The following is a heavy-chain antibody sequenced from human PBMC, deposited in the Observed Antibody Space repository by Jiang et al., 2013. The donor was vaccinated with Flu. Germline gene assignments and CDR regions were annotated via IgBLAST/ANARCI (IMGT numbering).Heavy chain of an antibody. CDR1: GFSLSTSEVG. CDR2: IYWDGDE. D-gene: IGHD3-10*01. CDR3: AHRAGLMASFDY. J-gene: IGHJ4*02. Sequence: KPTQTLTLTCDFSGFSLSTSEVGVGWTRQPPGKALEWLALIYWDGDERYSPSLRSRLTITKDTSKNQVVLTMTNMDPVDTATYYCAHRAGLMASFDYWGQGTLVTVSS. V-gene: IGHV2-5*02.